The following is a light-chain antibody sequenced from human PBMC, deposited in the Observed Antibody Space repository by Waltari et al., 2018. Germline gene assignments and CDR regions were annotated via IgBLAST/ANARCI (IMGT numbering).Light chain of an antibody. Sequence: QSVLTLPPSASGPPGQTVTSPCSGSSSNLGSYPVNWYQQVSGAAPKLLRHSNTQRPSGVPDRFSGSRSGTSASLVISGLQSEDEAEYYCASWDSGLNGYIFATGTKVTV. CDR1: SSNLGSYP. J-gene: IGLJ1*01. CDR3: ASWDSGLNGYI. V-gene: IGLV1-44*01. CDR2: SNT.